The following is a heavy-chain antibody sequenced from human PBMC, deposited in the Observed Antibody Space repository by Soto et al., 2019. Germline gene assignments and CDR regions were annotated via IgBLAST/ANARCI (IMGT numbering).Heavy chain of an antibody. D-gene: IGHD3-10*01. Sequence: PGGSLRLSCAVSGFTFSSFSMHWVRQAPGKGLEWVAVISYDVTKRDYADSVKGRFTISRDNSKNTLYLQMNSLRAEDTAVYYCARDEGLGVNYYYYGMDVWGQGTTVTVSS. CDR3: ARDEGLGVNYYYYGMDV. V-gene: IGHV3-30-3*01. J-gene: IGHJ6*02. CDR1: GFTFSSFS. CDR2: ISYDVTKR.